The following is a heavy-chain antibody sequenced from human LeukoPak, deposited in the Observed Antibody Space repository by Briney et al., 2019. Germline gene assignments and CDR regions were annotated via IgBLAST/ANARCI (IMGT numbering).Heavy chain of an antibody. V-gene: IGHV4-39*07. Sequence: SETLSLTCTVSGGSISGSSYYWGWIRQPPGKGLEWIGSVYYTGASYYNPSLKSRVTISVDTSKNQFSLKLSSVTAADTAVYYCARDNGVAFDIWGQGTMVTVSS. CDR3: ARDNGVAFDI. CDR1: GGSISGSSYY. J-gene: IGHJ3*02. D-gene: IGHD3-10*01. CDR2: VYYTGAS.